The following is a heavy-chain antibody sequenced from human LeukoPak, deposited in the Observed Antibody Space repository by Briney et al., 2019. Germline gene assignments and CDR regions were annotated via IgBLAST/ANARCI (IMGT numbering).Heavy chain of an antibody. J-gene: IGHJ3*02. Sequence: TGGSLRLSCAASGFTFSSYAMSWVRQAPGKGLEWVSSISSSSSYIYYAGSVKGRFTISRDNAKNSLYLQMNSLRAEDTAVYYCASLYITMIVDDAFDIWGQGTMVTVSS. V-gene: IGHV3-21*01. CDR1: GFTFSSYA. CDR3: ASLYITMIVDDAFDI. D-gene: IGHD3-22*01. CDR2: ISSSSSYI.